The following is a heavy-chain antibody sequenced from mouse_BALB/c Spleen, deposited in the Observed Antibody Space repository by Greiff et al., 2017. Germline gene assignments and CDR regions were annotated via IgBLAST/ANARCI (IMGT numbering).Heavy chain of an antibody. V-gene: IGHV5-6-3*01. Sequence: EVLLVESGGGLVQPGGSLKLSCAASGFTFSSYGMSWVSQTPDKRLELVATINSNGGSTYYPDSVKGRFTISRDNAKNTLYLQMSSLNSEDTAMYYCARERDYYGKGDYAMDYWGQGTSVTVSS. CDR2: INSNGGST. CDR3: ARERDYYGKGDYAMDY. D-gene: IGHD1-1*01. CDR1: GFTFSSYG. J-gene: IGHJ4*01.